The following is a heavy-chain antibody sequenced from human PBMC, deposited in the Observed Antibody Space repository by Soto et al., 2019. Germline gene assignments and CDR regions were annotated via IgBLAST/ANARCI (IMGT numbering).Heavy chain of an antibody. J-gene: IGHJ3*02. V-gene: IGHV3-23*01. CDR2: ISSGGDNT. CDR3: VRRAQYFDGTGFHAFDI. D-gene: IGHD3-22*01. Sequence: GGALRLSCVAFGYNFNKYAVSWVRQAPGKGLEWVSAISSGGDNTHYADSVKGRFTITRDNSKNMLYLEMNSLTVEDTAVYYCVRRAQYFDGTGFHAFDIWGQGTRVTVS. CDR1: GYNFNKYA.